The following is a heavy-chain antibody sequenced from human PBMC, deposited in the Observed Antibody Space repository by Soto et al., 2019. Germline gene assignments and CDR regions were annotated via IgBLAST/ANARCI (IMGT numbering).Heavy chain of an antibody. D-gene: IGHD2-21*02. CDR1: GFTFSSYA. Sequence: GGSLRLSCAASGFTFSSYAMSWVRQAPGKGLEWVSAISGSGGSTYYAASEKGRFTISRDNSKNTLYLQMNSLRAEDTAVYYCAKDGSHHIVVVTATFDYWGQGTLVTVSS. J-gene: IGHJ4*02. CDR3: AKDGSHHIVVVTATFDY. V-gene: IGHV3-23*01. CDR2: ISGSGGST.